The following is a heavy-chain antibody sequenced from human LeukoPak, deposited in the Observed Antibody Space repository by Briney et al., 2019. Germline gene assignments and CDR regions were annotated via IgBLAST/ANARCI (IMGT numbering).Heavy chain of an antibody. V-gene: IGHV3-64*01. D-gene: IGHD2-2*01. Sequence: GGSLRLSCAASGFTFSSYAMHWVRQAPGKGLEYVSAISSNGGSTYYANSVKGRFTISRDNSKNTLYLQMGSLRAEDMAVYYCARVVVPAAHIGAFDLWGQGTMVTVSS. J-gene: IGHJ3*01. CDR1: GFTFSSYA. CDR2: ISSNGGST. CDR3: ARVVVPAAHIGAFDL.